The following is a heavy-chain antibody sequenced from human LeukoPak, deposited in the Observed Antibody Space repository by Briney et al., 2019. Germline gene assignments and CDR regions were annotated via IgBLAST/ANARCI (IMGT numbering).Heavy chain of an antibody. CDR3: ARGRRGYYYYGMDV. Sequence: SETLSLTCAVYGGSFSGYYWSWIRQPPGKGLEWIGEINHSGSTNYNPSLKSRVTISVDTSKNQFSLKLSSVTAADTAVYYCARGRRGYYYYGMDVWGQGTTVTVSS. CDR2: INHSGST. D-gene: IGHD1-14*01. J-gene: IGHJ6*02. V-gene: IGHV4-34*01. CDR1: GGSFSGYY.